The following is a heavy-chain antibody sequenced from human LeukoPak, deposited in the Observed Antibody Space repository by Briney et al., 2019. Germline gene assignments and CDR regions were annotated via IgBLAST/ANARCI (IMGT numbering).Heavy chain of an antibody. V-gene: IGHV3-30*03. CDR3: AREATWGQWYCDH. CDR2: IASDGGAK. J-gene: IGHJ4*02. D-gene: IGHD6-19*01. CDR1: GFSFSNHG. Sequence: PGGSLRLSCVASGFSFSNHGMHWVRQAPGQGLEWVSVIASDGGAKFYADSVKGRFTLSRDNPKNMFFLQMNLLTVEDTAIYYCAREATWGQWYCDHWGQGTPVTVSS.